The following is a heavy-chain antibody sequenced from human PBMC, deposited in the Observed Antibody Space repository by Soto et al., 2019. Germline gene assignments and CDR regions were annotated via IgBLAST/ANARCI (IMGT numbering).Heavy chain of an antibody. Sequence: SETLSLTCTVSGGSISSYYWSWIRQPPGKGLEWIGYIYYSGSTNYNPSLKSRVTISVDTSKNQFSLKLSSVTAADTAVYYCARASDIVVVPAAETYNWFDPWGQGTLVTVSS. CDR1: GGSISSYY. CDR2: IYYSGST. CDR3: ARASDIVVVPAAETYNWFDP. D-gene: IGHD2-2*01. J-gene: IGHJ5*02. V-gene: IGHV4-59*01.